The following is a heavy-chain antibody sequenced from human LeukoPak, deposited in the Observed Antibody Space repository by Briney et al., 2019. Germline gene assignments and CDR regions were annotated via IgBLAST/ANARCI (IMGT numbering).Heavy chain of an antibody. V-gene: IGHV4-39*01. CDR2: IYYSGST. CDR1: GGSISSSSYY. D-gene: IGHD5-24*01. J-gene: IGHJ4*02. CDR3: ARQEVEMATIFI. Sequence: PSETLSLTCTVSGGSISSSSYYWGWIRQPPGKGLEWIGSIYYSGSTYYNPSLKSRVTISVDTSKNQFSLKLSSVTAADTAVYYCARQEVEMATIFIGGQGTLVTVSS.